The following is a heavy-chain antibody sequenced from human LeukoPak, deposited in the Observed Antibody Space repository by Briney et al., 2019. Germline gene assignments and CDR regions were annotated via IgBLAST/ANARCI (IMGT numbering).Heavy chain of an antibody. J-gene: IGHJ4*02. CDR2: ISGSGGST. CDR3: AKGACSSTSCYYGL. Sequence: GGSLRLSCAASGFTFSNYAMSWVRQAPGKGLEWFSAISGSGGSTYYADSVKGRFTISRDNSKNTLYLQMNSLRAEDTAVYYCAKGACSSTSCYYGLWGQGTLVTVSS. CDR1: GFTFSNYA. V-gene: IGHV3-23*01. D-gene: IGHD2-2*01.